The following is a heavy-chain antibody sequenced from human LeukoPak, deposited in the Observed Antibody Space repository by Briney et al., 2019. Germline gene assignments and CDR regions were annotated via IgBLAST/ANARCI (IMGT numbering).Heavy chain of an antibody. J-gene: IGHJ3*02. V-gene: IGHV3-48*02. CDR1: GFTFSADS. D-gene: IGHD3-10*01. Sequence: GGSLRLSCAASGFTFSADSMNWVRQAPGKGLEWVSYISSSGSNIDYADSVKGRFTISRDNAKNSLYLQMNSLRDEDTAVYSCARDLDYYGSGSYYDAFDIWGQGTMVTVSS. CDR3: ARDLDYYGSGSYYDAFDI. CDR2: ISSSGSNI.